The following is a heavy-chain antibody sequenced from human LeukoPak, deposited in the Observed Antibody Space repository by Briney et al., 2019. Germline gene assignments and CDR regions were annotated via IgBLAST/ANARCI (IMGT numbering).Heavy chain of an antibody. CDR3: GRSMDV. V-gene: IGHV3-7*03. J-gene: IGHJ6*02. CDR2: IXXDGSEX. CDR1: GFTFSTYW. Sequence: GGSLRLSCAASGFTFSTYWMHWVRQAPGKGLEWVANIXXDGSEXXXXDSVKGRFTISRXNAKNSLYLQMNSLRADDTAVYYCGRSMDVWGQGTTVTVSS.